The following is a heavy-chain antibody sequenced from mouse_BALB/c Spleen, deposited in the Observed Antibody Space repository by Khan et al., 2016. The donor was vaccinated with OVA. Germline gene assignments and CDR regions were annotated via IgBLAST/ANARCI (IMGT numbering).Heavy chain of an antibody. J-gene: IGHJ2*01. CDR2: IWSGGST. CDR1: GFSLTNYG. CDR3: GRNRKGYFDY. Sequence: VQLQESGPGLVQPSQSLSITCTVAGFSLTNYGVHWVRQSPGKGLEWLGMIWSGGSTDYNATFISRLSISKDNSKSQVFFKMNSLQANDTAIYFCGRNRKGYFDYWGQGTTLTVSS. V-gene: IGHV2-2*02.